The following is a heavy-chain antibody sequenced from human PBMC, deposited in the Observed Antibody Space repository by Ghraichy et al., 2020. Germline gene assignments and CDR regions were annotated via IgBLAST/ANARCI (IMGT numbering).Heavy chain of an antibody. D-gene: IGHD1-20*01. CDR2: IKQDGSEK. Sequence: GESLNNSCAASGFTFSSYWMSWVRQAPGKGLEWVANIKQDGSEKYYVDSVKGRFTISRDNAKNSLYLQMNSLRAEDTAVYYCARDWVTGITHHFDCWGQGTLVTVSS. CDR3: ARDWVTGITHHFDC. V-gene: IGHV3-7*01. CDR1: GFTFSSYW. J-gene: IGHJ4*02.